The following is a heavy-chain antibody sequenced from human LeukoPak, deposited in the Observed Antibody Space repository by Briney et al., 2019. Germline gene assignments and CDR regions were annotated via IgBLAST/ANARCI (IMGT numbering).Heavy chain of an antibody. D-gene: IGHD3-22*01. CDR2: IIPIFGTA. Sequence: ASVKVSCKASGGTFSSYAISWVRQAPGQGLEWMGRIIPIFGTANYAQKFQGRVTITTDESTSTAYMELSSLRSEDTAVYCCARGYYDSSGYYHEYFQHWGQGTLVTVSS. J-gene: IGHJ1*01. V-gene: IGHV1-69*05. CDR1: GGTFSSYA. CDR3: ARGYYDSSGYYHEYFQH.